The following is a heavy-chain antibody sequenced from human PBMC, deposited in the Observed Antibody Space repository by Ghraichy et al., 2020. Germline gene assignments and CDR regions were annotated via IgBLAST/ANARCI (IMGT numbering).Heavy chain of an antibody. CDR1: GFTFSSYA. Sequence: GGSLRLSCAASGFTFSSYAMSWVRQAPGKGLEWVSAISGSGGSTYYADSVKGRFTISRDNSKNTLYLQMNSLRAEDTAVYYCAKDEDYDSSGYYSYWGHGTLVTVSS. D-gene: IGHD3-22*01. CDR3: AKDEDYDSSGYYSY. J-gene: IGHJ4*01. V-gene: IGHV3-23*01. CDR2: ISGSGGST.